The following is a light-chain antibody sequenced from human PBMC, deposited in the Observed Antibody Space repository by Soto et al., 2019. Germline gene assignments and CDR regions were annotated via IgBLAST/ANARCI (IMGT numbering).Light chain of an antibody. CDR2: GGS. CDR3: QPGHDWPLT. CDR1: QSISGE. V-gene: IGKV3-15*01. J-gene: IGKJ2*01. Sequence: IVMTQSPATLSVSPGERATLSCRASQSISGELAWYQQRPGQPPRLLIYGGSTRATGVQDRFSGSGSGSDFTLTISGLQSEDFAVYYCQPGHDWPLTFGQGTRLDI.